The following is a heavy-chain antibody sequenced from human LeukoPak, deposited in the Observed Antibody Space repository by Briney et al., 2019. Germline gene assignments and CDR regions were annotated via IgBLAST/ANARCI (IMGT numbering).Heavy chain of an antibody. V-gene: IGHV3-7*03. J-gene: IGHJ4*02. CDR2: INLDGSEK. CDR3: AKRAAAGTFDY. D-gene: IGHD6-13*01. CDR1: GFIFSTSW. Sequence: GGSLRLSCTASGFIFSTSWMTWVRQAPGKGLEWVANINLDGSEKYYVDSVRGRFTISRDNAKNSLYLQMNSLRAEDTAIYYCAKRAAAGTFDYWGQGTLVTVSS.